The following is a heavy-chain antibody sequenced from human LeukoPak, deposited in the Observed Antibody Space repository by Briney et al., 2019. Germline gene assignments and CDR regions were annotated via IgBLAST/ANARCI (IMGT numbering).Heavy chain of an antibody. CDR3: TTAVDTAMVSDY. CDR1: GFTFSGSA. V-gene: IGHV3-73*01. Sequence: PGGSLRLSCAASGFTFSGSAMHWVRQASGKGLEWVGRIRSKANSYATAYAASVKGRFTISRDDSKNTAYLQMNSLKTEDTAVYYCTTAVDTAMVSDYWGQGTLVTVSS. J-gene: IGHJ4*02. CDR2: IRSKANSYAT. D-gene: IGHD5-18*01.